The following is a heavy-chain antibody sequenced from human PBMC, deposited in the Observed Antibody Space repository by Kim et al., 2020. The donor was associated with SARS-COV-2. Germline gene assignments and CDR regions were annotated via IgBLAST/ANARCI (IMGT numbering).Heavy chain of an antibody. CDR1: GGSISSYY. CDR2: IYYSGST. Sequence: SETLSLICTVSGGSISSYYWSWIRQPPGKGLEWIGYIYYSGSTNYNPSLKSRVTISVDTSKNQFSLKLSSVTAADTAVYYCARVRSGDAFDIWGQGTMVTVSS. J-gene: IGHJ3*02. D-gene: IGHD2-15*01. CDR3: ARVRSGDAFDI. V-gene: IGHV4-59*01.